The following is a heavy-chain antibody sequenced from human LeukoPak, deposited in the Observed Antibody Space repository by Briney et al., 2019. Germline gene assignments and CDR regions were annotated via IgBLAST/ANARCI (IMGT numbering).Heavy chain of an antibody. CDR2: IIPIFGTA. CDR1: GGTFSSYA. Sequence: GASVKVSCKASGGTFSSYAISWVRQAPGQGLEWMGGIIPIFGTANYAQKFQGRVTITTDESTSTAYMELSSLRSEDTAVYYCARGTIFGSYYYYYMDVWGKGTTVTVSS. V-gene: IGHV1-69*05. J-gene: IGHJ6*03. CDR3: ARGTIFGSYYYYYMDV. D-gene: IGHD3-3*01.